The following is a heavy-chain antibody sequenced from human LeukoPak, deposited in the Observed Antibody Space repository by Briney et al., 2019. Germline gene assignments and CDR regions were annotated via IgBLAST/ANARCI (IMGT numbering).Heavy chain of an antibody. D-gene: IGHD2-15*01. CDR3: ARRSRYCSAGSCSHFDY. CDR2: IYPGDSDT. V-gene: IGHV5-51*01. J-gene: IGHJ4*02. CDR1: GYSFTSYW. Sequence: GDSLKISCKGSGYSFTSYWIGWVRQMPGKGLEWMGIIYPGDSDTRYSPSFQGQVTMSADKSISTAYLQWSSLKASDTAMYYCARRSRYCSAGSCSHFDYWGQGTLVTVSS.